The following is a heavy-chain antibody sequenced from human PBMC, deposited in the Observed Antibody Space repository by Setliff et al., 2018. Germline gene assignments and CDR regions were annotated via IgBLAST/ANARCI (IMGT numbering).Heavy chain of an antibody. V-gene: IGHV1-18*01. CDR1: GYTFTRYA. D-gene: IGHD6-19*01. CDR3: TRGQRAWSY. J-gene: IGHJ4*02. Sequence: SVKVSCKASGYTFTRYAISWVRQAPGQGPEWMGWISAYNGNTNYALKLQDRVIMTADTSTNTVYLDLRSLRSDDSAMYYCTRGQRAWSYWGQGTLVTVSS. CDR2: ISAYNGNT.